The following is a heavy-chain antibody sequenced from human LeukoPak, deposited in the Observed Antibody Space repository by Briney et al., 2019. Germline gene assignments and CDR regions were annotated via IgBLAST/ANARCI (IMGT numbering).Heavy chain of an antibody. D-gene: IGHD5-24*01. CDR2: IYYSGST. J-gene: IGHJ3*02. Sequence: SETLSLTCTVSGGSISSSSYYWGWIRQPPGKGLEWIGSIYYSGSTYYNPSLKSRVTISVDTSKNQFSLKLSSVTAADTAVYYCATPRERWLPKNAFDIWGQGTMVTVSS. V-gene: IGHV4-39*07. CDR1: GGSISSSSYY. CDR3: ATPRERWLPKNAFDI.